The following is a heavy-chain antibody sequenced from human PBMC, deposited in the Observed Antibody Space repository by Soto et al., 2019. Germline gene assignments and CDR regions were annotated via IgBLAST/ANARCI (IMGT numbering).Heavy chain of an antibody. CDR2: ISSTSSTK. J-gene: IGHJ6*02. CDR3: ARRITMVRGPYYYYGLDV. D-gene: IGHD3-10*01. V-gene: IGHV3-48*02. CDR1: GFTFSSHA. Sequence: GGSLRLSCAASGFTFSSHAMNWVRQAPGKGLEWVSFISSTSSTKNYADSVKGRFTISRDNAKNSLYLQMSSLRDEDTAVYYCARRITMVRGPYYYYGLDVWGQGTTVTVSS.